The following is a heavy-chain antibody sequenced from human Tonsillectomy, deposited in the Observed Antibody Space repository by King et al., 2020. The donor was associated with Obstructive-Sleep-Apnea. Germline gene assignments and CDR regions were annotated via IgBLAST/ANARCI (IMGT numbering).Heavy chain of an antibody. D-gene: IGHD6-13*01. CDR3: ARGSGAAAVNWFDP. V-gene: IGHV4-34*01. J-gene: IGHJ5*02. CDR1: GGSFSDYY. Sequence: LQQWGAGLLKPSETLSLTCAVYGGSFSDYYWSWIRQPPGKGLEWIGEINHSGSTNYNPSLKSRVTISVDTSNNQFSLKLSSVTAADTAVYYCARGSGAAAVNWFDPWGQGTLVTVSS. CDR2: INHSGST.